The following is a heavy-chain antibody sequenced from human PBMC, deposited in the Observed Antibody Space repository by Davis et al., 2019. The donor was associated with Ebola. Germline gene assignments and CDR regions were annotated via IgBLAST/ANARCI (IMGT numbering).Heavy chain of an antibody. J-gene: IGHJ5*02. Sequence: PGGSLRLSCAASGFTFSNYAMSWVRQAPGKGLEWVSAISGSGSTTNSADSVKGRFIISRDNSKNTLYLQMNSLTAEDTAIYYCAKAPGGITIFGVAKSWFDPWGQGTLVTVSS. D-gene: IGHD3-3*01. CDR2: ISGSGSTT. CDR3: AKAPGGITIFGVAKSWFDP. CDR1: GFTFSNYA. V-gene: IGHV3-23*01.